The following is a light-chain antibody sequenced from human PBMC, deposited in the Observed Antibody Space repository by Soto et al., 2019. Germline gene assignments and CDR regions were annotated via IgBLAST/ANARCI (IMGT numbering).Light chain of an antibody. CDR3: SSYRSSSTVYV. CDR1: SSDVGGYNY. J-gene: IGLJ1*01. CDR2: DVS. V-gene: IGLV2-14*01. Sequence: QSVLTQPASVSGSPGQSITISCTGTSSDVGGYNYVSWYQQHPGEAPKLLIYDVSNRPSGVSNRFSGSKSGNTASLTISGLQAEDEADYYCSSYRSSSTVYVFGTGTKFTVL.